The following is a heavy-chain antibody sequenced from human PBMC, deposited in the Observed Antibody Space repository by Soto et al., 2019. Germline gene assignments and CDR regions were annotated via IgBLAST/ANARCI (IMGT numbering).Heavy chain of an antibody. J-gene: IGHJ4*02. Sequence: SGGSLRLSCAASGFTFSSYWMHWVRQAPGKGLVWVSRINSDGSSTSYADSVKGRFTISRDNAKNTLYLQMNSLRAEDTAVYYCARDPWVTIFGVADGSMDWGQGTLVTVSS. CDR2: INSDGSST. D-gene: IGHD3-3*01. V-gene: IGHV3-74*01. CDR1: GFTFSSYW. CDR3: ARDPWVTIFGVADGSMD.